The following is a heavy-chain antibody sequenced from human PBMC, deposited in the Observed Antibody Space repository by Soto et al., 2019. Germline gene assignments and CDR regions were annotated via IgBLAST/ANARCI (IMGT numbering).Heavy chain of an antibody. CDR1: GFTFSSYA. Sequence: QSGGSLRLSCAASGFTFSSYAMSWVRQAPGKGLEWVSAISGSGGSTYYADSVKGRFTISRDNSKNTLYLQMNSLRAEDTAVYYCAKVDVAGIHYFDYWGQGTLVTVSS. CDR3: AKVDVAGIHYFDY. V-gene: IGHV3-23*01. J-gene: IGHJ4*02. D-gene: IGHD6-19*01. CDR2: ISGSGGST.